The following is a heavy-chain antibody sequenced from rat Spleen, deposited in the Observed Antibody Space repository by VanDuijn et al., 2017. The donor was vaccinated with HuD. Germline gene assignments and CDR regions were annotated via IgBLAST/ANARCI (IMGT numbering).Heavy chain of an antibody. D-gene: IGHD3-3*01. CDR1: GFTFSKYD. J-gene: IGHJ2*01. Sequence: EVQLVESGGGLVQPGRSLKLACAASGFTFSKYDMTWVHQAPTKGLEWVASISSSGGSTYYRDSVKGRFTVSRDNAKTTLYLQMDSLRSEETATYYCARQRGGYSSAHCDYWGQGVMVTVSS. V-gene: IGHV5-25*01. CDR3: ARQRGGYSSAHCDY. CDR2: ISSSGGST.